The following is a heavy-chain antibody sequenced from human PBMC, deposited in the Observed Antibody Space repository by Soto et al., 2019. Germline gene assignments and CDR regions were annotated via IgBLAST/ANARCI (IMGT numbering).Heavy chain of an antibody. J-gene: IGHJ4*02. D-gene: IGHD6-13*01. CDR3: AREYSSSWYFLY. CDR1: GGTFSSYT. V-gene: IGHV1-69*04. CDR2: IIPILGIA. Sequence: GASVKVSCKASGGTFSSYTISWVRQAPGQGLEWMGRIIPILGIANYAQKFQGRVTITADKSTSTAYMELSSLRSEDTAVYYCAREYSSSWYFLYWGQGTLVTVAS.